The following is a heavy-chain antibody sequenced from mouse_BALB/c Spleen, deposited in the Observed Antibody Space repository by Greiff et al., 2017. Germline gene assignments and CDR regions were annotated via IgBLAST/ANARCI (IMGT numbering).Heavy chain of an antibody. J-gene: IGHJ1*01. CDR2: IYPGSGGT. CDR1: GYTFTSYG. Sequence: VKLMESGPELVKPGASVKISCKASGYTFTSYGINWVKQRPGQGLEWIGYIYPGSGGTAYNQKFKGKATLTADKSSSTVYMQLSSLTSEDSAIYFCARWGDGYYVYWYFDVWGAGTTVTVSS. CDR3: ARWGDGYYVYWYFDV. V-gene: IGHV1-77*01. D-gene: IGHD2-3*01.